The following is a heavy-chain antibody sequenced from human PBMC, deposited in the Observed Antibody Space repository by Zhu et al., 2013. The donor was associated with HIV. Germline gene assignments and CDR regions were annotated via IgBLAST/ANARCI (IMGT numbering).Heavy chain of an antibody. Sequence: AHLVQSGAEVQKPGASVKVSCKASGYHFPGYYMHWVRQAPGQGLEWMGWINLNSGDTNYAQKFQGRVTMSRDTSISTAYMELYRLRSDDTAVYYCARVGRGSSTYFYDMDLWGQGTTVTAS. V-gene: IGHV1-2*02. CDR2: INLNSGDT. J-gene: IGHJ6*02. D-gene: IGHD6-6*01. CDR3: ARVGRGSSTYFYDMDL. CDR1: GYHFPGYY.